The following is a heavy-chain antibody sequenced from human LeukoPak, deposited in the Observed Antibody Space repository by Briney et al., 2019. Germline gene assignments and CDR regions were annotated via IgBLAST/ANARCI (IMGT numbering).Heavy chain of an antibody. CDR3: ARENVPYDYVWGSYRYLMGPPDY. Sequence: GGSLRLSCAASEFSVGSNYMTWVRQAPGKGLEWVSLIYSGGSTYYADSVKGRFTISRDNSKNTLYLQMNSLRAEDTAVYYCARENVPYDYVWGSYRYLMGPPDYWGQGTLVTVSS. D-gene: IGHD3-16*02. CDR2: IYSGGST. J-gene: IGHJ4*02. CDR1: EFSVGSNY. V-gene: IGHV3-66*01.